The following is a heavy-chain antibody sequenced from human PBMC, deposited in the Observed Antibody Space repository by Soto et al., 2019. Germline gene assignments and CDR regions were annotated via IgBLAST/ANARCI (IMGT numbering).Heavy chain of an antibody. Sequence: SETLSLTCTVSGGSISSYYWSWIRQPPGKGLEWIGYIYYSGSTNYNPSLKSRVTISVDTSKNQFSLKLSSVTAADTAVYYCARGGPPGAAATAFDYWGQGTLVTVSS. CDR3: ARGGPPGAAATAFDY. CDR1: GGSISSYY. V-gene: IGHV4-59*01. D-gene: IGHD6-13*01. J-gene: IGHJ4*02. CDR2: IYYSGST.